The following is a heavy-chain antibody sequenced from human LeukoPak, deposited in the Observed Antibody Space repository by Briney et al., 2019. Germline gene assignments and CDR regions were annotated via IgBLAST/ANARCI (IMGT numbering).Heavy chain of an antibody. D-gene: IGHD3-22*01. J-gene: IGHJ6*03. CDR1: GFTFSSYA. Sequence: PGGSLRLSCAASGFTFSSYAMSWVRQAPGKGLEWVSTISNSGGSTRYADSVKGRFTISRDNAKNSLYLQMNSLRAEDTAVYYCAKGGYYYDSSGYIPYYYYYMDVWGKGTTVTVSS. CDR3: AKGGYYYDSSGYIPYYYYYMDV. V-gene: IGHV3-23*01. CDR2: ISNSGGST.